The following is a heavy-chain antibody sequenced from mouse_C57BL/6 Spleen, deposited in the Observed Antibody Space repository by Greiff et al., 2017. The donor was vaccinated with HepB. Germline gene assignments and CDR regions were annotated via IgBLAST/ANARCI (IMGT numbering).Heavy chain of an antibody. D-gene: IGHD2-2*01. Sequence: EVQLQQSGAELVRPGASVKLSCTASGFNIKDDYMHWVKQRPEQGLEWIGWIDPENGDTEYASKFQGKATITADTSSNTAYLQLSSLTSEDTAVYYCTTGADGYDVPYYLGYWGQGTTLTVSS. CDR2: IDPENGDT. V-gene: IGHV14-4*01. CDR3: TTGADGYDVPYYLGY. J-gene: IGHJ2*01. CDR1: GFNIKDDY.